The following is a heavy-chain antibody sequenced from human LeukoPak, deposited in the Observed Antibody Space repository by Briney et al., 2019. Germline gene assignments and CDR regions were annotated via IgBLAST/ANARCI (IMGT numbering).Heavy chain of an antibody. V-gene: IGHV4-61*08. D-gene: IGHD3-10*01. CDR3: ARHRGVGALT. CDR2: IYYSGST. Sequence: SETLSLTCTVSGGSISSGGYYWSWIRQHPGKGLEWIGNIYYSGSTNYNPSLKSRVTISVDMSKNQFSLRLSSVTAADTAVYYCARHRGVGALTWGQGTLVTVSS. CDR1: GGSISSGGYY. J-gene: IGHJ5*02.